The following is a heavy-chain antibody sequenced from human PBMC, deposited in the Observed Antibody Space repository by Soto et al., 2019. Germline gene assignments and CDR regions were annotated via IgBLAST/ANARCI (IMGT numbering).Heavy chain of an antibody. J-gene: IGHJ4*02. Sequence: QVQLVQSGAEVKKSGGSVKASCKASGYTFSNYGISWVRQAPGQGLGWMGWVSPYNGNRNYAQKFLGRLTLTTDTSTNSTFMELRSRSPGDTAIYYCARRYGDPSSAAGFDYWGQGTLVTVSS. CDR3: ARRYGDPSSAAGFDY. CDR1: GYTFSNYG. D-gene: IGHD2-21*02. CDR2: VSPYNGNR. V-gene: IGHV1-18*01.